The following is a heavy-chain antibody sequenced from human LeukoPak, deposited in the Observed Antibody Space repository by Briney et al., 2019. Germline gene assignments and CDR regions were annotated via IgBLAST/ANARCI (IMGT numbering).Heavy chain of an antibody. CDR3: ARHRRNSNYVHAFDI. CDR2: IYYSGST. J-gene: IGHJ3*02. V-gene: IGHV4-39*01. Sequence: PSETLSLTCTVSGGSISSSSYYWGWIRQPPGKGLEWIGSIYYSGSTYYNPSLKSRVTISVDTSKNQFSLKVNSVTAADTSVYYCARHRRNSNYVHAFDIWGLGTMVTVSS. D-gene: IGHD4-11*01. CDR1: GGSISSSSYY.